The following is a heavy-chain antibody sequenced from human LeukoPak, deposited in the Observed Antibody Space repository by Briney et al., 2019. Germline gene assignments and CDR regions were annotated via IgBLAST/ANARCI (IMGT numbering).Heavy chain of an antibody. Sequence: TGGSLRLSCAASGFTFSSYSMNWVRQAPGKGLEWVSSISSSSSYIYYADSVKGRFTISRDNAKNSLYLQMNSLRAEDTAVYYCAKDMDHDYDDYGFDYWGQGTPVTVSS. D-gene: IGHD4-17*01. CDR2: ISSSSSYI. CDR3: AKDMDHDYDDYGFDY. J-gene: IGHJ4*02. CDR1: GFTFSSYS. V-gene: IGHV3-21*01.